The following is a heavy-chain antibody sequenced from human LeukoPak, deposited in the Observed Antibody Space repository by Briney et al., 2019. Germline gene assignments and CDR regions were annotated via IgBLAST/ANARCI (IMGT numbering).Heavy chain of an antibody. CDR3: ASPSIAARRGFDY. CDR2: INHSGST. CDR1: GGSFSGYY. V-gene: IGHV4-34*01. Sequence: PSETLSLTCAVYGGSFSGYYWSWIRQPPGKGLEWIGEINHSGSTNYNPSLKGRVTISVDTSKNQFSLKLSSVTAADTAVYYCASPSIAARRGFDYWGQGTLVTVSS. J-gene: IGHJ4*02. D-gene: IGHD6-6*01.